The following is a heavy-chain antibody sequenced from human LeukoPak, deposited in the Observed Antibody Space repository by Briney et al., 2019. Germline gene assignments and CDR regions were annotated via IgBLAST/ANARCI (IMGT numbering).Heavy chain of an antibody. V-gene: IGHV4-39*01. CDR1: GGSISSSSYY. Sequence: SETLSLTCTVSGGSISSSSYYWGWIRQPPGKGLEWIGSIYYSGSTYYNPSLKSRVTISVNTSKNQFSLNLSSVTAADTAVYYCARLYYDSSGYYQICYFDYWGQGALVTVSS. D-gene: IGHD3-22*01. CDR2: IYYSGST. CDR3: ARLYYDSSGYYQICYFDY. J-gene: IGHJ4*02.